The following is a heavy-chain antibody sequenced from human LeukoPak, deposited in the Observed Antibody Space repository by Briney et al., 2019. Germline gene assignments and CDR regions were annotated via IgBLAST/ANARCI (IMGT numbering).Heavy chain of an antibody. CDR2: IRSRTFRGTT. CDR3: TREDLYYYYMDV. V-gene: IGHV3-49*04. Sequence: AGGSLRLSCTASGFTFGEHVVSWVRQAPGKGLEWVGLIRSRTFRGTTENAASVEGRFTFSRDDSKSIAYLQMNSLKTEDTAAYYCTREDLYYYYMDVWGKGTTVTVSS. CDR1: GFTFGEHV. J-gene: IGHJ6*03.